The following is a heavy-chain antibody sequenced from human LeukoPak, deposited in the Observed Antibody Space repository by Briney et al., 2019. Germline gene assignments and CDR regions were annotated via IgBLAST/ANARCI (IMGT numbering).Heavy chain of an antibody. CDR2: INPSGGST. CDR1: GYTFTSYD. V-gene: IGHV1-46*01. J-gene: IGHJ4*02. Sequence: ASVKVSCKASGYTFTSYDINWVRQAPGQGLEWMGIINPSGGSTSYAQKFQGRVTMTRDTSTSTVYMELSSLRSEDTAVYYCARDHTVTTYYFDYWGQGTLVTVSS. CDR3: ARDHTVTTYYFDY. D-gene: IGHD4-17*01.